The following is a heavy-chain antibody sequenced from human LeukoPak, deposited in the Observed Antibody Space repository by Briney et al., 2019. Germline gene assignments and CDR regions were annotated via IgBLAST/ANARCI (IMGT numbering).Heavy chain of an antibody. CDR3: AKAVTYYYGSGLDY. D-gene: IGHD3-10*01. CDR2: RSHDASNK. CDR1: GFTFSSYS. Sequence: GGSLRLSCAASGFTFSSYSMNWVRQAPGKGLEWVAVRSHDASNKYYVDSVKGRFTISRDNSKNTLYLQMDSLRVEDIAVYYCAKAVTYYYGSGLDYWGQGTLVTVSS. V-gene: IGHV3-30*18. J-gene: IGHJ4*02.